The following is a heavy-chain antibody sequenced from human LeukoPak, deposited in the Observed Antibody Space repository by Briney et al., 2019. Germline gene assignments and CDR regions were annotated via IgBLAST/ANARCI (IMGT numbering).Heavy chain of an antibody. Sequence: GGSLRLSCVVSGFTFSSDLMNWVRQAPGKGLEWVSAMNSGGETYYADSVRGRFIISRDKSRNTLYLQMNSLRVDDTAVYYCARGGSMVRGVLWGQGTLVTVSS. D-gene: IGHD3-10*01. J-gene: IGHJ4*02. CDR2: MNSGGET. CDR1: GFTFSSDL. CDR3: ARGGSMVRGVL. V-gene: IGHV3-53*01.